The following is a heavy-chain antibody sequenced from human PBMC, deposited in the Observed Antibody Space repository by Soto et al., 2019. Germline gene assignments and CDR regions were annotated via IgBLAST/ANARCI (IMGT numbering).Heavy chain of an antibody. CDR3: ATSVNSAMAFDY. D-gene: IGHD5-18*01. V-gene: IGHV1-46*01. CDR1: GYTFTHYY. J-gene: IGHJ4*02. Sequence: ASVKVSCKASGYTFTHYYIHWVRQAPGQGLEWMGIINPNGGITTYAQKFRAGFTMTRDTSTSTVYLELSSLRSEDSAIYYCATSVNSAMAFDYWGQGTLVTVS. CDR2: INPNGGIT.